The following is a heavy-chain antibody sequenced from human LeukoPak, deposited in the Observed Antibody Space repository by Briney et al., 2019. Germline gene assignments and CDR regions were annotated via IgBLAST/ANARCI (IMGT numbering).Heavy chain of an antibody. CDR3: ARLGYSSSWYEEVY. V-gene: IGHV4-34*01. CDR2: IYYSGST. D-gene: IGHD6-13*01. Sequence: SETLSLTCAVYGGSFSGYYWTWIRQPPGKGLEWIGSIYYSGSTYYNPSLKSRVTISVDTSKNQFSLELSSVTAADTAVYYCARLGYSSSWYEEVYWGQGTLVTVPS. J-gene: IGHJ4*02. CDR1: GGSFSGYY.